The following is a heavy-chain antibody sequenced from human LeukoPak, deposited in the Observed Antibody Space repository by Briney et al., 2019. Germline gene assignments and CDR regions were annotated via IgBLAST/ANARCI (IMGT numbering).Heavy chain of an antibody. CDR1: GYTFTGYY. D-gene: IGHD3-22*01. CDR2: INPSGGST. J-gene: IGHJ4*02. Sequence: GASVKVSCKASGYTFTGYYMHWVRQAPGQGLEWMGIINPSGGSTSYAQKFQGRVTMTRDMSTSTVYMELSSLRSEDTAVYYCATYYYDSSGLDYWGQGTLVTVSS. CDR3: ATYYYDSSGLDY. V-gene: IGHV1-46*01.